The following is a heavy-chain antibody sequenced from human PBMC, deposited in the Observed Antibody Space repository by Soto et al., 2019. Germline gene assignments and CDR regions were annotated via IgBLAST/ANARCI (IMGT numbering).Heavy chain of an antibody. CDR3: ARVGGWPCSFDY. J-gene: IGHJ4*02. V-gene: IGHV4-30-4*01. D-gene: IGHD3-16*01. Sequence: QVQLQESGPGLVKPSQTLSLTCTVSGGSISSGDYYWSWIRQPPGKGLEWIGYIYYSGSTYYNPSLKSRGTISVGSSKNKFSLKLSSVPAADTAVYYCARVGGWPCSFDYWGQGTLVTVSS. CDR2: IYYSGST. CDR1: GGSISSGDYY.